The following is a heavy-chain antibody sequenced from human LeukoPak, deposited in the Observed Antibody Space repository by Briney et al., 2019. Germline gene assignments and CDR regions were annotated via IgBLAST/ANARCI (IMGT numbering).Heavy chain of an antibody. CDR2: ISGSGGST. CDR1: GFTFSSYA. Sequence: GGSLRLSCSASGFTFSSYAMSWVRQAPGKGLEWVSAISGSGGSTYYADSVKGRFTISRDNSKNTLYLQMNSLRAEDTAVYYCAKDLGGELLYDYWGQGTLVTVSS. D-gene: IGHD2-2*02. V-gene: IGHV3-23*01. CDR3: AKDLGGELLYDY. J-gene: IGHJ4*02.